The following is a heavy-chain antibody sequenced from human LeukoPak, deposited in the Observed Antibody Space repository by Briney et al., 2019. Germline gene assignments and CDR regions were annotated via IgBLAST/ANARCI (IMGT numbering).Heavy chain of an antibody. Sequence: PGGSLRLSCAASGFTFSNYGMHWVRQAPGKGLEWVSAISGGGGSTFYADSVKGRFTISRDNSKNTLYLQMNSLRAEDTAIYYCAKTYSSSRAHYYYYYYMDVWGKGTTVTISS. CDR2: ISGGGGST. J-gene: IGHJ6*03. CDR3: AKTYSSSRAHYYYYYYMDV. V-gene: IGHV3-23*01. D-gene: IGHD6-13*01. CDR1: GFTFSNYG.